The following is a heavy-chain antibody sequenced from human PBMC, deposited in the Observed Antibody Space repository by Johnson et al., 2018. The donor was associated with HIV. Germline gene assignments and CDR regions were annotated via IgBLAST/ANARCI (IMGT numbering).Heavy chain of an antibody. CDR3: ASSWFGELSYAFDI. V-gene: IGHV3-33*05. CDR2: ISYDGSDK. Sequence: VRQAPGKGLEWVAVISYDGSDKYYVDSVKGRFTISRDNAKNSLYLQMNSLRAEDTAVYYCASSWFGELSYAFDIWGQGTMVTVSS. J-gene: IGHJ3*02. D-gene: IGHD3-10*01.